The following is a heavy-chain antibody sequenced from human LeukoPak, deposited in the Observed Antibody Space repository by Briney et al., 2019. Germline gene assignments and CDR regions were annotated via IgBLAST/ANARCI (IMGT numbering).Heavy chain of an antibody. CDR1: GFTFSIYG. CDR3: ARRAGAYSHPYDY. Sequence: GGTLRLSCAASGFTFSIYGMSWVRQAPGKGLECVSTISGSGGSTYYADSVKGRFTISRDNSKNTLYLQMNSLRAEDTAVYYCARRAGAYSHPYDYWGQGTLVTVSS. J-gene: IGHJ4*02. V-gene: IGHV3-23*01. CDR2: ISGSGGST. D-gene: IGHD4/OR15-4a*01.